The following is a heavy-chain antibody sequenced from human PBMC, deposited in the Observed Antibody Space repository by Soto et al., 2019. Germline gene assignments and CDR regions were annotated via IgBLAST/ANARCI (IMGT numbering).Heavy chain of an antibody. CDR1: GFTFNTHW. J-gene: IGHJ4*02. CDR2: IYFAGIWT. V-gene: IGHV3-74*01. CDR3: ARRGPMVVDY. Sequence: EVQLVESGGGVVQPAGSLSLSCTASGFTFNTHWMHWLRLAPGKGLVWVSSIYFAGIWTNYADSMKGRLPVSRANAKITVYLHANSLRYKDTALYYCARRGPMVVDYWGERTLVSVSS. D-gene: IGHD2-15*01.